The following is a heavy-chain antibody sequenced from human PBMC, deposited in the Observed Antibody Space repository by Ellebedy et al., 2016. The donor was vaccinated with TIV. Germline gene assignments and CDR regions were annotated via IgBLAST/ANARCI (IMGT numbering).Heavy chain of an antibody. CDR2: FDPEDGET. J-gene: IGHJ4*02. CDR1: GYTLTELS. D-gene: IGHD6-13*01. Sequence: ASVKVSXXVSGYTLTELSMHWVRQAPGKGLEWMGGFDPEDGETIYAQKFQGRVTMTEDTSTDTAYMELSSLRSEDTAVYYCATASFSSWAYFDYWGRGTLVTVSS. CDR3: ATASFSSWAYFDY. V-gene: IGHV1-24*01.